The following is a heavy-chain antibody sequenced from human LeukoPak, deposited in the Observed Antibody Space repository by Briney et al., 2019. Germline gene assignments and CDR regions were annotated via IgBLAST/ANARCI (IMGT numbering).Heavy chain of an antibody. CDR1: GFTFSDYY. CDR3: ARVRYYDSSGYYYDAFDI. D-gene: IGHD3-22*01. Sequence: GGSLRLSCAASGFTFSDYYMSWIRQAPGKGLEWVSYISSSGSTIYYADSMKGRFTISRDNAKNSLYLQMNSLRAEDTAVYYCARVRYYDSSGYYYDAFDIWGQGTMVTVSS. CDR2: ISSSGSTI. V-gene: IGHV3-11*01. J-gene: IGHJ3*02.